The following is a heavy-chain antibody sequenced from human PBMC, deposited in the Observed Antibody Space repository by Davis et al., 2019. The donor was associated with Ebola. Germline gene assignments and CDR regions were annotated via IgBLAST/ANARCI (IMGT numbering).Heavy chain of an antibody. D-gene: IGHD3-3*01. V-gene: IGHV3-23*01. Sequence: PGGSLRLSCAASGLTFRSYAMSWVRQAPGKGLEWVSAISGTGGGTYYADSAKGRFTVSRDNSKETLYLQMSSLRAEDTAVYYCAGGDFWSGQFDYWGQGTLVTVSS. CDR1: GLTFRSYA. CDR3: AGGDFWSGQFDY. CDR2: ISGTGGGT. J-gene: IGHJ4*02.